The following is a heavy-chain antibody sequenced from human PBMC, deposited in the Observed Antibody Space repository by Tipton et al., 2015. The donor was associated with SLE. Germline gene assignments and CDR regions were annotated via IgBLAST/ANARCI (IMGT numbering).Heavy chain of an antibody. CDR1: GGSISSSSYY. V-gene: IGHV4-39*07. Sequence: LRLSCTVSGGSISSSSYYWGWIRQPPGKGLEWIGSIYYSGSTYYNPSLKSRVTISVDTSKNQFSLKLSSVTAADTAVYYRARRGVGAIDYWGQGTLVTVSS. D-gene: IGHD1-26*01. CDR2: IYYSGST. J-gene: IGHJ4*02. CDR3: ARRGVGAIDY.